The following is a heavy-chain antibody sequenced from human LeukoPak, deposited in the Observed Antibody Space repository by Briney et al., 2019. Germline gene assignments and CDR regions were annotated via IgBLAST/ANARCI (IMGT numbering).Heavy chain of an antibody. J-gene: IGHJ1*01. Sequence: GGSLRLSCAASGFTFSDYSMNWVRQAPGKGLEWVSSISRSSRHVYHAGSVKGRFTISRDNAKNSLYLQMSSLRAEDMAVYFCVRDLMGSGSTTAYLHHWGQGTLVTVSS. CDR1: GFTFSDYS. CDR2: ISRSSRHV. D-gene: IGHD1-1*01. V-gene: IGHV3-21*01. CDR3: VRDLMGSGSTTAYLHH.